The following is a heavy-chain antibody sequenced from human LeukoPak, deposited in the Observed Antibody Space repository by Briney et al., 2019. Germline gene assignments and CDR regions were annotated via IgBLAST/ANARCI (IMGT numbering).Heavy chain of an antibody. CDR1: GFTFSNYW. J-gene: IGHJ4*02. CDR2: MKHDGSEK. Sequence: PGGSPRLSCAASGFTFSNYWMTWVRQAPGKGLEWVANMKHDGSEKYYVDSVRGRFAISRDNAKNLLYLQMNSLRAEDTAVYYCARVAVTLNFDYGGQGTLVTVSS. V-gene: IGHV3-7*01. D-gene: IGHD4-17*01. CDR3: ARVAVTLNFDY.